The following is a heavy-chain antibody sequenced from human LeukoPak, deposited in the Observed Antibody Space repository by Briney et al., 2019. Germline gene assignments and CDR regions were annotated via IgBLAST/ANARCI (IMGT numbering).Heavy chain of an antibody. CDR2: IKQDGSEK. CDR1: GFTFSSYW. J-gene: IGHJ4*02. V-gene: IGHV3-7*01. Sequence: TGGSLRLSCAASGFTFSSYWMSCVRQAPGKGLEWVANIKQDGSEKYYVDSVKGRFTISRDNAKNSLYLQMNSLRAEDTAVYYCARDLRYYDFWSGYTFDYWGQGTLVTVSS. CDR3: ARDLRYYDFWSGYTFDY. D-gene: IGHD3-3*01.